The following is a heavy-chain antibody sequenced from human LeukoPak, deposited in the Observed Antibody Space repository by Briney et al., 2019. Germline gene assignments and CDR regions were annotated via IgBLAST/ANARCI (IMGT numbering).Heavy chain of an antibody. Sequence: GGSLRLSCAASGFTFSDHYMDWVRQAPGKGLEWVGRTRNKANSYTTEYAASVKGRFTVSRDDSKNSLYLQMNSLKTEDTAVYYCTLWFGEFAFDYWGQGTLVTVSS. CDR2: TRNKANSYTT. D-gene: IGHD3-10*01. J-gene: IGHJ4*02. V-gene: IGHV3-72*01. CDR3: TLWFGEFAFDY. CDR1: GFTFSDHY.